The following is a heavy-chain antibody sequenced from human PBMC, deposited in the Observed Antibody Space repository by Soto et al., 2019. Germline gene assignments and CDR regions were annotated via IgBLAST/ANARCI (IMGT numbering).Heavy chain of an antibody. D-gene: IGHD6-19*01. J-gene: IGHJ6*02. V-gene: IGHV3-23*01. Sequence: EVQLLESGGGLVQPGGSLRLSCAASGFTFSDYAMRWVRQAPGKGLEWVSAISDGGGSTYYADSVKGRFTISRDDSENALFLQINSLRAEDTAVYYCAKDWHVIDLAGQDYYYAVDVWGQGTTVTVSS. CDR1: GFTFSDYA. CDR2: ISDGGGST. CDR3: AKDWHVIDLAGQDYYYAVDV.